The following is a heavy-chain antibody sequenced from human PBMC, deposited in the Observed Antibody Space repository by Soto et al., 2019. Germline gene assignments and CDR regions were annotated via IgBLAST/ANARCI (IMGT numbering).Heavy chain of an antibody. CDR2: IKSDGSGT. CDR1: GFTFSSYY. CDR3: ARGDGDYYDGNGYLGRH. J-gene: IGHJ4*02. V-gene: IGHV3-74*01. Sequence: EVQLVESGGGLVQPGGSLRLSCAASGFTFSSYYMHWVRQAPGKGLVWVSRIKSDGSGTYYADSVKGRLTISRDNAKNTRCLQMNSLRVEDTAVYYCARGDGDYYDGNGYLGRHWGQGTLVTVSS. D-gene: IGHD3-22*01.